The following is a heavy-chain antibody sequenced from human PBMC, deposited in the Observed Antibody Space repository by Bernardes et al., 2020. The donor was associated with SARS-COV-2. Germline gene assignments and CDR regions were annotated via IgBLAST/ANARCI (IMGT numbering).Heavy chain of an antibody. J-gene: IGHJ5*02. Sequence: GGSLRLSCAASGFTFRSSWMHWVRQAPGKGLVWVSRTNSDGSSTNYADSVKGRFTISRDNAKNTLYLQMNSLRAEDTAVYYCARDLGYCTNGVCSPWGQGTLVTVSS. CDR3: ARDLGYCTNGVCSP. CDR1: GFTFRSSW. V-gene: IGHV3-74*01. D-gene: IGHD2-8*01. CDR2: TNSDGSST.